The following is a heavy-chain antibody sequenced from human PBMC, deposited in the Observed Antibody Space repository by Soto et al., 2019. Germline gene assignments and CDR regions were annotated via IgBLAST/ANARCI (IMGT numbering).Heavy chain of an antibody. V-gene: IGHV4-31*03. J-gene: IGHJ5*02. CDR3: AREEGGGYDHRWFDP. CDR1: GGSISSGGYY. D-gene: IGHD5-12*01. CDR2: IYYSGST. Sequence: QVQLQESGPGLVKPSQTLSLTCTVSGGSISSGGYYWSWIRQHPGKGLEWIGYIYYSGSTYYNRSLKSRVTISVDTSKNQFSLKLSSVTAADTAVYYCAREEGGGYDHRWFDPWGQGTLVTVSS.